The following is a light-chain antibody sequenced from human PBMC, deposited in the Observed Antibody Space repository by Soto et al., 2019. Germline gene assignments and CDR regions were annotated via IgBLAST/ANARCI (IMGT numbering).Light chain of an antibody. CDR1: QSISSW. CDR2: QAS. Sequence: IQMTQSPSTLSASVGDSVAITCRASQSISSWLAWYQQKPGKAPKLLIYQASTLKSGVPSRFSGSGSGTEFTLTISSLQPDDFATYYCQQYNSYSWKFGQGTKV. V-gene: IGKV1-5*03. CDR3: QQYNSYSWK. J-gene: IGKJ1*01.